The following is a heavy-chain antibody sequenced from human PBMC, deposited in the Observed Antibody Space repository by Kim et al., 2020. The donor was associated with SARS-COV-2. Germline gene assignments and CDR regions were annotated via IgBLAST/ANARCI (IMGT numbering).Heavy chain of an antibody. CDR3: ARHRSSSASGWFDP. J-gene: IGHJ5*02. Sequence: SETLSLTCTVSGGSISRSSYYWGWIRQPTGKGLEWIGSSYYSGSTYYNPSLKSRVTISVDTAKNKFSLKLSSVTAADTAVYYCARHRSSSASGWFDPLGQATLFTVSS. V-gene: IGHV4-39*01. CDR2: SYYSGST. CDR1: GGSISRSSYY. D-gene: IGHD6-6*01.